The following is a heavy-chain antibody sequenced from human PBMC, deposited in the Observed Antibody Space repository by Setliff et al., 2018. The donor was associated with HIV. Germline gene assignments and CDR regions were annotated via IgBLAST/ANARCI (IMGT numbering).Heavy chain of an antibody. CDR1: GFTFSRYG. J-gene: IGHJ3*02. Sequence: GGSLRLSCAASGFTFSRYGMHWVCQAPGKGLEWVAFISYDGSKKYDADFVKGRFTISRDNSKNTLYLQMNSLRAEDTAVYYCARPWAFDIWGQGTMVTVSS. CDR3: ARPWAFDI. V-gene: IGHV3-30*04. CDR2: ISYDGSKK.